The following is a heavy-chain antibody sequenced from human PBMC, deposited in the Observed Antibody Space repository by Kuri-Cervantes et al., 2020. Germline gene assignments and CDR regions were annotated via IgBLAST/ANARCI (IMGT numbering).Heavy chain of an antibody. J-gene: IGHJ4*02. CDR1: GFTVSSNY. Sequence: GGSLRLSCAASGFTVSSNYMSWVRQAPGKGLEWVSVIYSCRSTYYADSVKGQFTISRDNSKNTLYLQMGSLRAEDMAVYYCARARGDYSNWWVDYWGQGTLVTVSS. V-gene: IGHV3-66*03. CDR3: ARARGDYSNWWVDY. D-gene: IGHD4-11*01. CDR2: IYSCRST.